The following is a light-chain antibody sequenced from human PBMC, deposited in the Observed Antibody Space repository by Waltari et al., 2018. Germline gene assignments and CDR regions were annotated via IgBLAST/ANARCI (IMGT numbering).Light chain of an antibody. CDR3: QQSYSPPPIP. CDR1: QDVQKY. J-gene: IGKJ5*01. Sequence: DIRLTQSPSHLSASVGDRVTITCRASQDVQKYLNWYQQKPGKAPKLLIYAGSSLQSGVTSRFSGCGFGTDFTLTITSLQPEDFGSYYCQQSYSPPPIPFGQGTRLEIK. CDR2: AGS. V-gene: IGKV1-39*01.